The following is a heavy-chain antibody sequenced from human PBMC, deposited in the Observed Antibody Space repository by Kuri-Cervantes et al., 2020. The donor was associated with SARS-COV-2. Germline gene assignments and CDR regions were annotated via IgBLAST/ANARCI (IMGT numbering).Heavy chain of an antibody. J-gene: IGHJ3*02. CDR3: ARVDPTIYDAFDI. CDR1: GYTFTSYG. V-gene: IGHV1-69*13. Sequence: SVKVTCKASGYTFTSYGISWVRQAPGQGLEWMGGIIPIFGTANYAQKSQGRVTITSDDSTSTAYMELSSLRSEDTAVYYCARVDPTIYDAFDIWGQGTMVTVSS. CDR2: IIPIFGTA.